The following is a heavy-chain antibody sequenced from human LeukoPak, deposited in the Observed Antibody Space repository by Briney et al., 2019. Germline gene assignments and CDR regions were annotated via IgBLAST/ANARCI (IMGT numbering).Heavy chain of an antibody. Sequence: ASVKVSCKVSGLSFIELSFHWVRQAPGKGLEWMGGFDPEKDETVYAQKFLGRVTMTEDTSTDTVYLELSSLRSEDTAIYYCTTNLISLFGVGYWGHGTLVTVSS. V-gene: IGHV1-24*01. J-gene: IGHJ4*01. CDR2: FDPEKDET. CDR3: TTNLISLFGVGY. D-gene: IGHD3-3*01. CDR1: GLSFIELS.